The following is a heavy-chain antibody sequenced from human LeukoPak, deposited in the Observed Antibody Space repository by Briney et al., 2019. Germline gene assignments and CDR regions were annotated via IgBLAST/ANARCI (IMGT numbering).Heavy chain of an antibody. Sequence: SETLSLTCTVSGGSISGYYWSWIRQLPGKGLEWIGYIGYSGTTDYNPSLESRVTISVDTSENQLSLKLTSVTAADTAVYYCARQKRGDSSSSSWFDPWGQGTLVTVSS. D-gene: IGHD6-6*01. J-gene: IGHJ5*02. CDR3: ARQKRGDSSSSSWFDP. V-gene: IGHV4-59*08. CDR1: GGSISGYY. CDR2: IGYSGTT.